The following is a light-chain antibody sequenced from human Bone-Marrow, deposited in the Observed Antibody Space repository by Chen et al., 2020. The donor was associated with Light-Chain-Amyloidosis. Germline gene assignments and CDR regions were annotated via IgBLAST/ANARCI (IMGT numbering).Light chain of an antibody. Sequence: SYELTQPPSVSVSPGQTARITCSGDDLPTKYAYWYQQKPGQAPVLVIHRATERPSGISERISGSSTGTTATLTIRGVQAEDEADYHCQSADSSGTYEVIFGEGTKLTVL. CDR3: QSADSSGTYEVI. CDR2: RAT. J-gene: IGLJ2*01. V-gene: IGLV3-25*03. CDR1: DLPTKY.